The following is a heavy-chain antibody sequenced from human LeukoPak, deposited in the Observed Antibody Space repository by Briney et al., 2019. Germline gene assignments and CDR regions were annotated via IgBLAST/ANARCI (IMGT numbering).Heavy chain of an antibody. Sequence: GGFLRLSCAASGFTFSSYSMNWVRQAPGKGLEWVSSISSSSSYIYYADSVKGRFTISRDNAKNSLYLQMNSLRAEDTAVYYCARAPFWSGYWGAFDIWGQGTMVTVSS. CDR1: GFTFSSYS. J-gene: IGHJ3*02. D-gene: IGHD3-3*01. V-gene: IGHV3-21*01. CDR2: ISSSSSYI. CDR3: ARAPFWSGYWGAFDI.